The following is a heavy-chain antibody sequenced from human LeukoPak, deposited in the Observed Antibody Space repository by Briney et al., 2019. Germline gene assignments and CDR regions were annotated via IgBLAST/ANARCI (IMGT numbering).Heavy chain of an antibody. Sequence: GGSLRLSCAASGFTFSNYWMNWLRQAPGKGLEWVANIKQDGSERYYVDSVKGRFTISRDNAKNSLYLQMNSLRAEDAGVYYCAKEGAYPIITYDSWGQGTLVTVSS. J-gene: IGHJ5*01. CDR1: GFTFSNYW. V-gene: IGHV3-7*01. CDR3: AKEGAYPIITYDS. CDR2: IKQDGSER. D-gene: IGHD1-14*01.